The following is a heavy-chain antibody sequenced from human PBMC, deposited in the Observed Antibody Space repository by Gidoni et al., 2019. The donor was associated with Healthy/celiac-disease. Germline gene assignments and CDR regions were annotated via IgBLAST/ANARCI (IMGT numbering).Heavy chain of an antibody. CDR3: LTFGGGYYFDY. Sequence: QLQLPESGPGLVKPSETLSLTCTVSGGSISSSSYYWGWIRQPPGKGLEWIGSIYYSGSTYYNPSLKSRVTISVDTSKNQFSLKLSSVTAADTAVYYCLTFGGGYYFDYWGQGTLVTVSS. CDR1: GGSISSSSYY. J-gene: IGHJ4*02. CDR2: IYYSGST. V-gene: IGHV4-39*01. D-gene: IGHD3-16*01.